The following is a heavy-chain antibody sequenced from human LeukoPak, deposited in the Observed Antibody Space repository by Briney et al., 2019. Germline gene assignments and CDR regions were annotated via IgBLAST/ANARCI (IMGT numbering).Heavy chain of an antibody. CDR1: GFTFYSYT. Sequence: GGSLRLSCSASGFTFYSYTMNWVRQAPGRGLEWVSAISGSGGRTYYADSVKGRFTLSRDNSKNTLYLQMNSLRAEDTAVYYCAKDYYDTSGYYYAMDVWGQGTTVTVSS. J-gene: IGHJ6*02. CDR2: ISGSGGRT. CDR3: AKDYYDTSGYYYAMDV. D-gene: IGHD3-22*01. V-gene: IGHV3-23*01.